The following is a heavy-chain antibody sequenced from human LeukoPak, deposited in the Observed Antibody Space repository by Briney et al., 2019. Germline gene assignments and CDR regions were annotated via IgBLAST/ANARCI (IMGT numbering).Heavy chain of an antibody. CDR2: IDTDGRST. CDR1: GFXFSSYW. J-gene: IGHJ4*02. D-gene: IGHD2-21*01. Sequence: GGSLRLSCAASGFXFSSYWMHWVRQAPGKGLVWVSRIDTDGRSTSYPDSVKGRFTVSRDNAKNTLYLQMNSLRAEDTAVYYCVRDVWGDRDSYFDYWGQGALVTVSS. CDR3: VRDVWGDRDSYFDY. V-gene: IGHV3-74*01.